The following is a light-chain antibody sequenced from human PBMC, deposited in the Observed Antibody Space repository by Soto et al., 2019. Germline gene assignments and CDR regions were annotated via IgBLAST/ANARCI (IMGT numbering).Light chain of an antibody. Sequence: QSVLTQPPSASVTPGQRVTISCSGSSSNIGSNTVNWYQQLPGTAHKLLIYSNNQRPSGVPDRFSGSKSGTSASLAISGLQSEDEADYYCAAWDDSLNGVVFGVGTQLTVL. CDR1: SSNIGSNT. CDR3: AAWDDSLNGVV. V-gene: IGLV1-44*01. J-gene: IGLJ2*01. CDR2: SNN.